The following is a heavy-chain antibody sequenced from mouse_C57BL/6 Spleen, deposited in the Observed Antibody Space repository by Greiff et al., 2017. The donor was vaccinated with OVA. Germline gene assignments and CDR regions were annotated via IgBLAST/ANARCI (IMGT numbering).Heavy chain of an antibody. CDR3: ARMGDSSGYPFAY. V-gene: IGHV1-55*01. CDR1: GYTFTSYW. Sequence: QVQLQQPGAELVKPGASVKMSCKASGYTFTSYWITWVKQRPGQGLEWIGDIYPGSGSTNYNEKFKSKATLTVDTSSSTAYMQLSSLTSEDSAVYYCARMGDSSGYPFAYWGQGTLVTVSA. D-gene: IGHD3-2*02. J-gene: IGHJ3*01. CDR2: IYPGSGST.